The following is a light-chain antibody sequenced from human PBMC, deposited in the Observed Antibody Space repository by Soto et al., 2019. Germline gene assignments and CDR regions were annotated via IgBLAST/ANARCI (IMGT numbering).Light chain of an antibody. V-gene: IGKV1-5*01. CDR1: ETINTW. CDR3: QQYSSYPLT. CDR2: DAS. Sequence: DIQMTQSPSSLSVSVGDRVTITCRASETINTWLAWYQQKPGKASKILIYDASKLERGVPSRLSGSGSGAEFTLTISSLQPDDLGTYYCQQYSSYPLTFGGGTKVEL. J-gene: IGKJ4*01.